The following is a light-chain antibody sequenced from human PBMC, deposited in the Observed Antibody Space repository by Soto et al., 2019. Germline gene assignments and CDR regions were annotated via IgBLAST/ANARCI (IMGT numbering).Light chain of an antibody. CDR3: QQYNSYSAT. CDR2: KTS. CDR1: RFASDY. V-gene: IGKV1-5*03. J-gene: IGKJ1*01. Sequence: DIQMTQSASSLSASAGDGVTLTCQASRFASDYLAWYQQRPGEAPRMLISKTSTLESGVPSRFNGSGSGTHFTLTITSLQPADSATYYCQQYNSYSATLGQGTKVDIK.